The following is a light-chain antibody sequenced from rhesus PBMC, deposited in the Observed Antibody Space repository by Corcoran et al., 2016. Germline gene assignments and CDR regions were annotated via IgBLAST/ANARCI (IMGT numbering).Light chain of an antibody. V-gene: IGKV1-22*01. CDR2: KAS. Sequence: DIQMTQSPSSLSASVGDTVAITCRASQGIINWLAWYQQKPGKAPKLLIYKASTLQSGVPSRFSGSGAGTEFTLTISSLQSEDFAAYYCQQYFSRPYSIGQGTKVKIK. J-gene: IGKJ2*01. CDR3: QQYFSRPYS. CDR1: QGIINW.